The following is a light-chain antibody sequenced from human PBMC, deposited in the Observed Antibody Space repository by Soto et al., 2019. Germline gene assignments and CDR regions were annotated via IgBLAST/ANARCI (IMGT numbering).Light chain of an antibody. CDR1: QSVSSSY. Sequence: EIVLTQSPGTLSLSPGERATLSCRASQSVSSSYIAWYQQKPGQAPRLLIYGASRRATGIPDRFSGSGSGTDFTLTISRLGPEDFAVYFCQQFGSSFITFGQGTRLEIK. CDR2: GAS. CDR3: QQFGSSFIT. J-gene: IGKJ5*01. V-gene: IGKV3-20*01.